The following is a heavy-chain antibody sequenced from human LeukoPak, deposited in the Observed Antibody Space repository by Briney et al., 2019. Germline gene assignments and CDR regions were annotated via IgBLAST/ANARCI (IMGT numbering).Heavy chain of an antibody. J-gene: IGHJ4*02. CDR2: INHSGST. D-gene: IGHD3-10*01. CDR3: ASGPEGFGSGSYYPYYFDY. V-gene: IGHV4-34*01. Sequence: SETLSVTCAVYGGSFSGYYWSWIRQPPGKGLEWIGEINHSGSTNYNPSLKSRVTISVDTSKNQFSLKLSSVTAADTAVYYCASGPEGFGSGSYYPYYFDYWGQGTLVTVSS. CDR1: GGSFSGYY.